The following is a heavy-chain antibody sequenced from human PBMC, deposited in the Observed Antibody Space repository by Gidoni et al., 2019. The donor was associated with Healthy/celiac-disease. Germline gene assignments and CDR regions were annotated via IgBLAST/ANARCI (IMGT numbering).Heavy chain of an antibody. D-gene: IGHD6-13*01. CDR1: GGSISSYY. V-gene: IGHV4-59*01. J-gene: IGHJ6*02. Sequence: QVQLQESGPGLVKPSETLSLTCTVSGGSISSYYWSWIRQPPGKGLEWIGYIYYSGSTNYNPSLKSRVTISVDTSKNQFSLKLSSVTAADTAVYYCARDHALSSPRPYGMDVWGQGTTVTVSS. CDR2: IYYSGST. CDR3: ARDHALSSPRPYGMDV.